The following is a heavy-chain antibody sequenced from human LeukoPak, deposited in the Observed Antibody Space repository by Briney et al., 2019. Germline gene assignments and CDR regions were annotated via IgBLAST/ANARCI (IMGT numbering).Heavy chain of an antibody. D-gene: IGHD3-9*01. CDR3: GRGLGADILTATGAFDI. V-gene: IGHV4-34*01. CDR1: GGSFSGYY. Sequence: SETLSLTCAVYGGSFSGYYWSWIRQPPGKGLEWIGEINHSGSTNYNPSLKSRVTISVDTSKNQFSLKLSSVTAADTAVYYCGRGLGADILTATGAFDIWGQGTMVTVSS. CDR2: INHSGST. J-gene: IGHJ3*02.